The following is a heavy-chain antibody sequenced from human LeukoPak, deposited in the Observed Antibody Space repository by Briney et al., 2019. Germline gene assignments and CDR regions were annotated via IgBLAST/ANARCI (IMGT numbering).Heavy chain of an antibody. CDR3: AKERPHGMDV. V-gene: IGHV3-33*03. CDR1: GFTFSSYD. Sequence: GRSLRLSCAASGFTFSSYDMHWVRQAPGKGLEWVAVIWYDGSNKYYADSVKGRFTISRDNADNSLYLQMNSLRDDDTAVYYCAKERPHGMDVWGQGTSVTVSS. D-gene: IGHD6-6*01. CDR2: IWYDGSNK. J-gene: IGHJ6*02.